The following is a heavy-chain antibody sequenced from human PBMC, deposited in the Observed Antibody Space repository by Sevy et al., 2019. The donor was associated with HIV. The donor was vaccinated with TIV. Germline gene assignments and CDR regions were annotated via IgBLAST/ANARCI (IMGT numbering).Heavy chain of an antibody. CDR3: AKAWELQGGFDAFDI. CDR2: ISGSGGTT. J-gene: IGHJ3*02. Sequence: GSLRLSCAASGFTFSSYAMSWVRQAPGKGLEWVSAISGSGGTTYYADSVKGRFTISRDNSKNTLYLQMNSLRAEDTAVYYCAKAWELQGGFDAFDIWGQGTMVTVSS. V-gene: IGHV3-23*01. D-gene: IGHD1-26*01. CDR1: GFTFSSYA.